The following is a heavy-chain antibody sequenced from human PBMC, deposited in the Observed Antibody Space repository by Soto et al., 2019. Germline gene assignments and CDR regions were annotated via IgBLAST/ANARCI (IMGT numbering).Heavy chain of an antibody. CDR1: GFSFSSFG. CDR3: AKDCYGNSGYFFDC. Sequence: GGSLRLSCAAAGFSFSSFGMHWVRQAPGKGLEWVAITSHDGSKKYYADSVKGRFTISRDNSKKTLYLQMNSLRAEDTAVYYFAKDCYGNSGYFFDCRTQGSLVTVSS. CDR2: TSHDGSKK. J-gene: IGHJ4*01. V-gene: IGHV3-30*18. D-gene: IGHD3-22*01.